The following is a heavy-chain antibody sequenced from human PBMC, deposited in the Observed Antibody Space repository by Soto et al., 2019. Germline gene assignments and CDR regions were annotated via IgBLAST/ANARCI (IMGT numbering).Heavy chain of an antibody. CDR3: ARAHTIFGVVIIGWGAFDI. J-gene: IGHJ3*02. V-gene: IGHV1-69*13. D-gene: IGHD3-3*01. Sequence: SVKVSCKASGGTFSSYAISWVRQAPGQGLEWMGGIIPIFGTANYAQKFQGRVTITADESTSTAYMELSSLRSEDTAVYYCARAHTIFGVVIIGWGAFDIWGQGRMVTVSS. CDR1: GGTFSSYA. CDR2: IIPIFGTA.